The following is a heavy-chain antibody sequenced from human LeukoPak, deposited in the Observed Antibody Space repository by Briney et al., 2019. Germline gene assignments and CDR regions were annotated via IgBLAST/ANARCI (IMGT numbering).Heavy chain of an antibody. CDR2: IIPIFNTP. CDR1: GGTFSSYA. Sequence: ASVKVSCKASGGTFSSYAFNWVRQAPGQGLEWMGGIIPIFNTPSYAQKFQGRVTITADESTSTAYMELSSLRSEDTAIYYCATRHTSGWALGYWGQGTLVTVSS. D-gene: IGHD6-19*01. V-gene: IGHV1-69*13. CDR3: ATRHTSGWALGY. J-gene: IGHJ4*02.